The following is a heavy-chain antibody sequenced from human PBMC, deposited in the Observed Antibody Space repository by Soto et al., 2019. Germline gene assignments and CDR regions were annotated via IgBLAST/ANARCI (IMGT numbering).Heavy chain of an antibody. V-gene: IGHV4-59*01. J-gene: IGHJ3*02. CDR3: ARYYYYDDSGRFVGAFDI. Sequence: QVQVQESGPGLVKPSETLSLICTVSGGSISSDYWSWIRQPPGKGLEWIGYIYYSGSTNYNPSLKSRVTISVDTSKHQFSLKLNSVTAADTAVYYCARYYYYDDSGRFVGAFDIWGQGTMVTVSS. D-gene: IGHD3-22*01. CDR1: GGSISSDY. CDR2: IYYSGST.